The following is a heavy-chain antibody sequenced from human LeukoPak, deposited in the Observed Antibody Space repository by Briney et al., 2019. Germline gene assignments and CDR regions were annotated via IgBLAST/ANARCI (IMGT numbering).Heavy chain of an antibody. Sequence: PGGSLRLSCAASGFTFDDYGMSWVRQAPGKGLEWVSGINWNGGSTGYADSVKGRFTISRDNAKNSLYRQMNSLRAEDTALYYCARVPYFIAAAGTIGGDYYYMDVWGKGTTVTVSS. V-gene: IGHV3-20*04. J-gene: IGHJ6*03. CDR3: ARVPYFIAAAGTIGGDYYYMDV. CDR2: INWNGGST. CDR1: GFTFDDYG. D-gene: IGHD6-13*01.